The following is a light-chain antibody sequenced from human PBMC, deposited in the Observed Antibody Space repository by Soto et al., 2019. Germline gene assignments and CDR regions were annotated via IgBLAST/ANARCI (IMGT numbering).Light chain of an antibody. CDR3: QQRSIWPLT. CDR1: QTISNTF. Sequence: EIVLTQPPTSLSLSPGERATLTCRASQTISNTFLAWYQQRPGQAPRLLIYGASSRASDIPGRFSGSGSGTDFTLTISSLEPEDFAVYYCQQRSIWPLTFGGGAKVDIK. J-gene: IGKJ4*01. V-gene: IGKV3D-20*02. CDR2: GAS.